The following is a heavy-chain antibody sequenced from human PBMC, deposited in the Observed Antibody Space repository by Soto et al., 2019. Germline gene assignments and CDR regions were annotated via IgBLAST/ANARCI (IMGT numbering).Heavy chain of an antibody. CDR1: GGTFSTST. Sequence: QVQLVQSGAEVKKPGSSVKVSCKASGGTFSTSTFTWVRQAPGQGLEWMGRTIPILDVADYAQDFQGRVTIPADKSTSTAYMELTSLTSKDTSVYYCARDSPIGSTYIGYDAIDSWGQGTLVTFSS. D-gene: IGHD5-12*01. V-gene: IGHV1-69*08. J-gene: IGHJ4*02. CDR2: TIPILDVA. CDR3: ARDSPIGSTYIGYDAIDS.